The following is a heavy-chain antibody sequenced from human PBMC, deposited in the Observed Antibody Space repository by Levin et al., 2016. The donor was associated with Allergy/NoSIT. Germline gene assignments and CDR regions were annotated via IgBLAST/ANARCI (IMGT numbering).Heavy chain of an antibody. J-gene: IGHJ6*03. V-gene: IGHV3-21*01. D-gene: IGHD2-21*02. CDR3: TRDHHHCVGVDCDYFYMDV. CDR1: GFTFDMYT. CDR2: ISRSSSYI. Sequence: GSLRLSCAASGFTFDMYTVHWVRQTPGKGLEWVGSISRSSSYIYYAGSMEGRFTISRDNAKNSLYLQVNDLRADDTAVYYCTRDHHHCVGVDCDYFYMDVWGKGTTVTVSS.